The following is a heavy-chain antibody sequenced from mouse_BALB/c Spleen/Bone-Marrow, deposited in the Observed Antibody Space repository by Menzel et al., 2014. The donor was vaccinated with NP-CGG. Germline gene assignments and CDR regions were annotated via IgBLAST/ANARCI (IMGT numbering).Heavy chain of an antibody. CDR1: EYEFPSHD. CDR2: INSDGGST. Sequence: EVKLVESGGGLVQSGESLKLSCESNEYEFPSHDMSWVRKTPEKRLELVAAINSDGGSTYYPDTMERRFIISRDNSKKTLYLQMSSLRSEDTAFYYCARHGDYYGSSLFAYWGQGTLVTVSA. D-gene: IGHD1-1*01. V-gene: IGHV5-2*01. J-gene: IGHJ3*01. CDR3: ARHGDYYGSSLFAY.